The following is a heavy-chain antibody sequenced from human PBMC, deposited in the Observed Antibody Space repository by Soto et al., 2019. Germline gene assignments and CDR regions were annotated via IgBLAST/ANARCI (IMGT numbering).Heavy chain of an antibody. D-gene: IGHD2-21*02. Sequence: SETLSLTCTVSGGSISSYYRSWIRQPPGKGLEWIGYIYYSGSTNYNPSLKSRVTISVDTSKNQFSLKLSSVTAADTAVYYRARDLLVVTADPLNWYFDLWGRGTLVTVSS. CDR2: IYYSGST. CDR1: GGSISSYY. V-gene: IGHV4-59*01. CDR3: ARDLLVVTADPLNWYFDL. J-gene: IGHJ2*01.